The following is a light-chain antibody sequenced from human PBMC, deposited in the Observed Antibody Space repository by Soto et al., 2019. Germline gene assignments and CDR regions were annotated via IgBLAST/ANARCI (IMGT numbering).Light chain of an antibody. CDR3: QQSASSVT. CDR2: DAD. J-gene: IGKJ5*01. CDR1: HSVSSTF. Sequence: DTVLTQSQGTLSLSPGETATLTSSASHSVSSTFLAWYQQKPGKAPTLLIYDADTRATGIPDRLSGSGFGTHFTLTIRSLEPEDFAMYYCQQSASSVTFGQGTRLDIK. V-gene: IGKV3-20*01.